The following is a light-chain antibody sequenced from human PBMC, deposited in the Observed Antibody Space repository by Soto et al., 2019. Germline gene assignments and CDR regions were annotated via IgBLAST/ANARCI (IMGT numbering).Light chain of an antibody. V-gene: IGLV3-1*01. Sequence: SCELTQPPSVSVSPGQTASITCSGDKLGNKYACWYQQKPGQSPVLLIYQDYMRPSGIPERFSGSNSGNTATLTISGTQAMDEADYYCQAWDSSTPYVFGGGTKLTVL. CDR3: QAWDSSTPYV. J-gene: IGLJ1*01. CDR1: KLGNKY. CDR2: QDY.